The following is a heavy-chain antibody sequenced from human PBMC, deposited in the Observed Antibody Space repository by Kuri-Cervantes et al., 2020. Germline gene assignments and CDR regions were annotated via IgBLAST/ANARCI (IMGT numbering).Heavy chain of an antibody. J-gene: IGHJ4*02. CDR2: VSDTGNT. CDR1: GGSISGYY. CDR3: ARHDAYYYDTNYFDY. Sequence: GSLRLSCGLYGGSISGYYWSWVRQSPGKGLEWIGFVSDTGNTDYETSLKSRVAISIDTSKNQFSLRLSSVTAAETAVYYCARHDAYYYDTNYFDYWGQGTLVTVSS. D-gene: IGHD3-22*01. V-gene: IGHV4-59*01.